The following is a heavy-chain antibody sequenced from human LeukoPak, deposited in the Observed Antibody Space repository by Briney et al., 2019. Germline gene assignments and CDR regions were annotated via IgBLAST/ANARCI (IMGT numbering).Heavy chain of an antibody. CDR1: GGSISSSSYY. CDR3: ARQPLYCSGGSCYSLDY. J-gene: IGHJ4*02. D-gene: IGHD2-15*01. V-gene: IGHV4-39*01. Sequence: PSETLSLTCTVSGGSISSSSYYWGWIRQPPGKGLEWIGSIYYSGSTYYNPSLKSRVTISVDTSKNQFSLKLSSVTAADTAVYYCARQPLYCSGGSCYSLDYWGQGTLVTVSS. CDR2: IYYSGST.